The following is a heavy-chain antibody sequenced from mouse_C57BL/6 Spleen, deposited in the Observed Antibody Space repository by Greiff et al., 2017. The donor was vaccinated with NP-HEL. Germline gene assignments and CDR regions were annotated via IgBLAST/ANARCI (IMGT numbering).Heavy chain of an antibody. CDR1: GYTFTSYW. CDR3: ARANYGSSYDWFAY. D-gene: IGHD1-1*01. CDR2: FDPSDSYT. Sequence: QVQLQQPGAELVKPGASVKLSCKASGYTFTSYWMQWVKQRPGQGLEWIGEFDPSDSYTNYNQKFKGKATLTVDTSSSTAYMQLSSLTSEDSAVYYCARANYGSSYDWFAYWGQGTLVTVSA. V-gene: IGHV1-50*01. J-gene: IGHJ3*01.